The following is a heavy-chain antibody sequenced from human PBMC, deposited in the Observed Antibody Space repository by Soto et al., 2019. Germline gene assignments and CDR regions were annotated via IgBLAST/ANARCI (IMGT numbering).Heavy chain of an antibody. CDR2: ISGSGGST. Sequence: GGSLRLSCAASGFTFSSYAMSWVRQAPGKGLEWDSAISGSGGSTYYADSVKGRFTISRDNSKNTLYLQMNSLRAEDTAVYYCANSPRTTGDQWDAFDIWGQRTMVTVSS. CDR1: GFTFSSYA. V-gene: IGHV3-23*01. J-gene: IGHJ3*02. CDR3: ANSPRTTGDQWDAFDI. D-gene: IGHD7-27*01.